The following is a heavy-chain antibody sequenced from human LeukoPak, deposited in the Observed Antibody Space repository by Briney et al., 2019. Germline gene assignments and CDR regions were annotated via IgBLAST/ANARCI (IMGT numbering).Heavy chain of an antibody. D-gene: IGHD2-2*02. V-gene: IGHV3-23*01. CDR3: AKDRPIRFGCSSTSCYTSPFDY. Sequence: GGSLRLSCAASGFTFSSYAMSWVRQAPGKGLEWVSAISGSGGSTYYADSVEGRFTISRDNFKNTLYLQMNSLRAEDTAVYYCAKDRPIRFGCSSTSCYTSPFDYWGQGTLVTVSS. CDR2: ISGSGGST. CDR1: GFTFSSYA. J-gene: IGHJ4*02.